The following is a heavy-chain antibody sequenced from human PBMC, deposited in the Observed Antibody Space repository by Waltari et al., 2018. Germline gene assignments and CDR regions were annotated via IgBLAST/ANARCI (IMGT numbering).Heavy chain of an antibody. CDR1: GVPFSGDY. CDR2: INHNGNI. D-gene: IGHD2-15*01. V-gene: IGHV4-34*02. J-gene: IGHJ6*02. Sequence: QVQLQQWGAGQLQPSETLSLTCAVHGVPFSGDYWGWTRQPPGKGLEWIGEINHNGNINRNPSLRSRLTMLIDTSKSQFALKLNSVTAADTGVYYCVRLEDCTGPGGNCYSADSFAMDVWGQGTMVTVSS. CDR3: VRLEDCTGPGGNCYSADSFAMDV.